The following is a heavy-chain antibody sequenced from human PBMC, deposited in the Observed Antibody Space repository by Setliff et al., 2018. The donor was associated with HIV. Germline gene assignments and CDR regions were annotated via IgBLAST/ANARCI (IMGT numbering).Heavy chain of an antibody. Sequence: SETLSLTCTVYGGSFSNYYTDWISQPPGKGLEWIGELSPSGTTRSNPSLQSRVTISLDTSNNQFSLKVTSVTAADTAVYYCVTSSSWSSRLNFWGQGMLVTVSS. J-gene: IGHJ4*02. CDR3: VTSSSWSSRLNF. D-gene: IGHD6-13*01. V-gene: IGHV4-34*01. CDR1: GGSFSNYY. CDR2: LSPSGTT.